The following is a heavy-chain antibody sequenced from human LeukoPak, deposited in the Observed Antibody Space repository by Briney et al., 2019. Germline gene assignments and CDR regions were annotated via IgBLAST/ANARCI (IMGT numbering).Heavy chain of an antibody. V-gene: IGHV3-48*03. J-gene: IGHJ5*02. CDR1: GFTFSSYE. CDR3: ATLPSGYDSWFDP. Sequence: GGSLRLSCAASGFTFSSYEMNWVRQAPGEGLEWVSYISSSGSTIYYADSVQGRFTISRDNANNSLYLQMNSLRAEDTAVYYCATLPSGYDSWFDPWGQGTLVTVSS. D-gene: IGHD5-12*01. CDR2: ISSSGSTI.